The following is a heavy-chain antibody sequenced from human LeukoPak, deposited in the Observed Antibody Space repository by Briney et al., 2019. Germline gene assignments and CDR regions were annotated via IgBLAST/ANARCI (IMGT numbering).Heavy chain of an antibody. J-gene: IGHJ2*01. D-gene: IGHD2-8*01. CDR1: GYTFTSYA. V-gene: IGHV7-4-1*02. CDR3: ARSPPRRTKGFIVPWHFDL. CDR2: INTNTGNP. Sequence: ASVKVSCKASGYTFTSYAMNWVRQAPGQGLEWMGWINTNTGNPTYAQGFTGRFVFSLDTSVSTAYLQISSLKAEDTAVYYCARSPPRRTKGFIVPWHFDLWGRGTLVTVSS.